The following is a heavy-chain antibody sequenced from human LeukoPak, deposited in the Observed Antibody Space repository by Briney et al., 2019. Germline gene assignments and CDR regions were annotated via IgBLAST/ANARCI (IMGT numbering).Heavy chain of an antibody. D-gene: IGHD3-3*01. CDR2: ISGSGGST. CDR1: GFTFSSYT. CDR3: ATLRFFSPYYFDY. V-gene: IGHV3-23*01. Sequence: PGGSLRLSCAASGFTFSSYTMSWVRQAPGKGLEWFSAISGSGGSTYYADSVKRRFTISRDNSKNSLYLQMNSLRAEDTAVYYCATLRFFSPYYFDYWGQGTLVTVSS. J-gene: IGHJ4*02.